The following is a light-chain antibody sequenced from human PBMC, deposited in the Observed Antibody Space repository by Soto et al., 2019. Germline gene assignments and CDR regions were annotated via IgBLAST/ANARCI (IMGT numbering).Light chain of an antibody. CDR1: QSVSSSY. Sequence: EIVLTQSTGTLSLSPGERATLSCRASQSVSSSYLAWYQQKPGQAPRLLIYGASSRATGIPDRFSVSGSGTDFTLTISRLAPEDFAVYYCQQYGSSPPYTFGQGTKLEIK. CDR2: GAS. J-gene: IGKJ2*01. V-gene: IGKV3-20*01. CDR3: QQYGSSPPYT.